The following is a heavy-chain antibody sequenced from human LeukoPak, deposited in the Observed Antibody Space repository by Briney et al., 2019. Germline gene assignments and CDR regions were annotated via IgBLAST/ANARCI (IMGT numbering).Heavy chain of an antibody. V-gene: IGHV4-59*01. CDR1: GGSISSYY. CDR3: ARDDYRGVTNFDP. D-gene: IGHD3-10*01. CDR2: ISYTGST. J-gene: IGHJ5*02. Sequence: SETLSLTCTVSGGSISSYYWSWIRQPPGKGLEWIGYISYTGSTNYNPALKSRVTISVDTSKNQFSLQLTSVTAADTAVYYCARDDYRGVTNFDPWGQGTLVTVSS.